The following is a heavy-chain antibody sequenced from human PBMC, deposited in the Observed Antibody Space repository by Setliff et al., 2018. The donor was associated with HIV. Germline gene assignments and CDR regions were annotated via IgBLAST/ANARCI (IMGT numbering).Heavy chain of an antibody. J-gene: IGHJ4*02. CDR3: ARHHPFYDSSGSPSDY. CDR1: GGSVIISHYY. CDR2: ISYSGST. V-gene: IGHV4-39*01. Sequence: SETLSLTCTVSGGSVIISHYYWAWIRQPPGKGLEWIGSISYSGSTYYNPSLKSRITISVDTSKNQFSLKLTSVTAADTAVYYCARHHPFYDSSGSPSDYWGQGTLVTVS. D-gene: IGHD3-22*01.